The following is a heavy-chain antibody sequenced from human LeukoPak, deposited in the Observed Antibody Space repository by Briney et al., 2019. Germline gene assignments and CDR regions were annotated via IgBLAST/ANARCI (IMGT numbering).Heavy chain of an antibody. D-gene: IGHD3-22*01. J-gene: IGHJ4*02. CDR2: IRYDGSNK. CDR3: ASGDYDSSGDDY. CDR1: GFTFSSDW. V-gene: IGHV3-30*02. Sequence: QSGGSLRLSCEASGFTFSSDWMIWVRQAPGKGLEWVAFIRYDGSNKYYADSVKGRFTISRDNSKNTLYLQMNSLRAEDTAVYYCASGDYDSSGDDYWGQGTLVTVSS.